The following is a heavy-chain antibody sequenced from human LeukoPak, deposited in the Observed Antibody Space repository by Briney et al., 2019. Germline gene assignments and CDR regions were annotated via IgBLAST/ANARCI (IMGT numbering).Heavy chain of an antibody. CDR3: ARDWNSDWYYDY. CDR1: GFTFSNYG. CDR2: LWHDNNR. Sequence: GGSLGLSCAASGFTFSNYGMHWIRQAPGKGLEWVAVLWHDNNRYYGESVKGRFTVFRDSSKNTVELQMDSLRAEDTAVYYCARDWNSDWYYDYWGPGTLVTVSS. V-gene: IGHV3-33*01. D-gene: IGHD3-16*01. J-gene: IGHJ4*02.